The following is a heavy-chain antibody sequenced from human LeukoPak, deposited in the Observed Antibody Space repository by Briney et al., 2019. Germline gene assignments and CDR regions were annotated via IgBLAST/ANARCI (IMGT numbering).Heavy chain of an antibody. CDR3: ARVLPGDWFDP. Sequence: GGSLRLSCAASGFTVSSNYMSWVRQAPGKGLEWVSVIYSGGSTNYADSVKGRFTISRDNSKNTLYLQMNSLRAEDTAVYYCARVLPGDWFDPWGQGTLVTVSS. V-gene: IGHV3-66*02. CDR1: GFTVSSNY. D-gene: IGHD1-14*01. J-gene: IGHJ5*02. CDR2: IYSGGST.